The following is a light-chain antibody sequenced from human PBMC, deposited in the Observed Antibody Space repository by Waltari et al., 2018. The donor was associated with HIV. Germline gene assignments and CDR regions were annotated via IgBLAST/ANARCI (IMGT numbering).Light chain of an antibody. V-gene: IGLV6-57*01. J-gene: IGLJ1*01. CDR1: SGSIGSNY. CDR2: EDD. CDR3: QSYDSNTRI. Sequence: FMLTQPRSVSESPGKTVTISCTRSSGSIGSNYVQWYQQCPGSSPTTVIYEDDQRPSGVPGRFSGSIDRSSNSASLTISGLMTEDEADYYCQSYDSNTRIFGTGTKVTVL.